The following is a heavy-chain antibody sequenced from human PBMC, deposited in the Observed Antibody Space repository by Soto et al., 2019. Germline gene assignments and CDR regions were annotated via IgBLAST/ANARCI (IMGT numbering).Heavy chain of an antibody. J-gene: IGHJ4*02. Sequence: QVQLVESGGGVVQPGRSLRLSCAASGFTFSSYGMHWVRQAPGKGLEWVAVIWYDGSNKYYADSVKGRFTISRDNSKNTLYLQMNSLRAEDTAVYYCARDREVVTASPPFDYWGQGTLVTVSS. V-gene: IGHV3-33*01. D-gene: IGHD2-21*02. CDR3: ARDREVVTASPPFDY. CDR1: GFTFSSYG. CDR2: IWYDGSNK.